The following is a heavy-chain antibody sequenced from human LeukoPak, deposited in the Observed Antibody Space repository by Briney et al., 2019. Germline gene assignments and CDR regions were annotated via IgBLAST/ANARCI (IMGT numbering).Heavy chain of an antibody. J-gene: IGHJ6*02. CDR1: GLTFSTYW. CDR3: ARGHTYYYYYGMDV. D-gene: IGHD2-2*02. CDR2: VKHDGSEK. V-gene: IGHV3-7*03. Sequence: GGSLRLSCAASGLTFSTYWMSWVRQAPGQGLEWVANVKHDGSEKYYVDSVKGRFTISRDNAKNSLYLQMNSLRDEDTAVYYCARGHTYYYYYGMDVWGQGTTVTVSS.